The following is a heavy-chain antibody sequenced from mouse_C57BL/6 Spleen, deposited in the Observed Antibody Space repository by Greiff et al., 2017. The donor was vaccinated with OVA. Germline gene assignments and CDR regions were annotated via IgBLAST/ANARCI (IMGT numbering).Heavy chain of an antibody. CDR3: ARSTTVDPWFAY. CDR1: GYAFSSYW. CDR2: IYPGDGDT. Sequence: VKLMESGAELVKPGASVKISCKASGYAFSSYWMNWVKQRPGKGLEWIGQIYPGDGDTNYNGKFKGKATLTADKSSSTAYMQLSSLTSEDSAVYFCARSTTVDPWFAYWGQGTLVTVSA. V-gene: IGHV1-80*01. D-gene: IGHD1-1*01. J-gene: IGHJ3*01.